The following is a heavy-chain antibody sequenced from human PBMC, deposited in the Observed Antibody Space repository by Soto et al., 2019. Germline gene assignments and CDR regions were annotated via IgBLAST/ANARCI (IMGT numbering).Heavy chain of an antibody. D-gene: IGHD2-15*01. Sequence: ASVKVSCKASGYTFTSYGISWVRQAPGQGLEWMGWISAYNGNTNYAQKPQGRVTMTTDTSTSTAYMELRSLRSDDTAVYYCARDPGIVVVVGAFDIWGQGTMVTVSS. V-gene: IGHV1-18*01. CDR1: GYTFTSYG. J-gene: IGHJ3*02. CDR2: ISAYNGNT. CDR3: ARDPGIVVVVGAFDI.